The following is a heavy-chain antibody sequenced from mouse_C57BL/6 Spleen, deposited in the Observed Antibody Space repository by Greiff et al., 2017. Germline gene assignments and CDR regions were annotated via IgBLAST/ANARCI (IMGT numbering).Heavy chain of an antibody. Sequence: VQLKESGPGLVKPSQSLSLTCSVTGYSITSGYYWNWIRQFPGNKLEWMGYISYDGSNNYNPSLKNRISITRDTSKNQFFLKLNSVTTEDTATYYCARDLPLSYYAMDYWGQGTSVTVSS. CDR3: ARDLPLSYYAMDY. J-gene: IGHJ4*01. CDR1: GYSITSGYY. CDR2: ISYDGSN. V-gene: IGHV3-6*01. D-gene: IGHD6-1*01.